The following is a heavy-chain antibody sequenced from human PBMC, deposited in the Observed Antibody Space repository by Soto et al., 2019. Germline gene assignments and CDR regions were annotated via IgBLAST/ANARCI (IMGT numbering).Heavy chain of an antibody. Sequence: ASVKVSFKASGYTFTDYAVHWVRQAPGQRLEWMGWINTGNGNTKYSQKFQGRVTITRDTSATTAYMELSSLRSEDTAVYYCAKGSQMWTPDYWGQGTLVTVSS. CDR1: GYTFTDYA. J-gene: IGHJ4*02. V-gene: IGHV1-3*04. CDR3: AKGSQMWTPDY. D-gene: IGHD2-21*01. CDR2: INTGNGNT.